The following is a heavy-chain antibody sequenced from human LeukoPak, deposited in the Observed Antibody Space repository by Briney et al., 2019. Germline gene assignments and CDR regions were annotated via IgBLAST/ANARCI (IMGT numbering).Heavy chain of an antibody. Sequence: GASVKVSCKASGGTFGSYTISWVRQAPGQGLEWMGRIIPILGIANYAQKFQGRVTITADKSTSTAYMELSSLRSEDTAVYYCARGPEPTADYYYGMDVWGQGTTVTVSS. CDR2: IIPILGIA. V-gene: IGHV1-69*02. CDR1: GGTFGSYT. J-gene: IGHJ6*02. CDR3: ARGPEPTADYYYGMDV.